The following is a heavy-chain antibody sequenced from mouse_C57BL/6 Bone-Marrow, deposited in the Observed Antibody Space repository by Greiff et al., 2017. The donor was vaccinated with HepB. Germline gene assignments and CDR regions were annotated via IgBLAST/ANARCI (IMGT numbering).Heavy chain of an antibody. V-gene: IGHV1-64*01. CDR2: IHPNSGST. CDR3: ARPPVYHEDY. CDR1: GYTFTSYW. Sequence: QVHVKQPGAELVKPGASVKLSCKASGYTFTSYWMHWVKQRPGQGLEWIGMIHPNSGSTNYNEKFKSKATLTVDKSSSTAYMQLSSLTSEDSAVYYCARPPVYHEDYWGQGTTLTVSS. D-gene: IGHD2-1*01. J-gene: IGHJ2*01.